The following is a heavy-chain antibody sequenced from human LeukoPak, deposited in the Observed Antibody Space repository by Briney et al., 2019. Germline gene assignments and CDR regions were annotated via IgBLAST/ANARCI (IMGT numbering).Heavy chain of an antibody. D-gene: IGHD3-22*01. CDR2: IYYSGST. CDR1: GGSISSYY. CDR3: AREGGSAYYYDSSGYPTAPHAFDI. Sequence: SETLSLTCTVSGGSISSYYWSWIRQPPGKGLEWIGYIYYSGSTNYNPSLKSRVTISVDTSKNQFSLKLSSVTAADTAVYYCAREGGSAYYYDSSGYPTAPHAFDIWGQGTMVTVAS. V-gene: IGHV4-59*01. J-gene: IGHJ3*02.